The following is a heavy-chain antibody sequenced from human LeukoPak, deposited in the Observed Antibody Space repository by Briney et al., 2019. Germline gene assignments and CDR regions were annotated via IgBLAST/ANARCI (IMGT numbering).Heavy chain of an antibody. CDR2: IYWDDDK. D-gene: IGHD3-22*01. CDR3: AHRGHYQSFDY. Sequence: ESGPTLVNPTQTLTLTCTFSGFSLTTRGVGVAWIRQPPGKALEWLALIYWDDDKRYSPSLKSRLTITKDTSKNQVVLTMTNMDPVDTATYYCAHRGHYQSFDYWGQGTLVTVSS. V-gene: IGHV2-5*02. J-gene: IGHJ4*02. CDR1: GFSLTTRGVG.